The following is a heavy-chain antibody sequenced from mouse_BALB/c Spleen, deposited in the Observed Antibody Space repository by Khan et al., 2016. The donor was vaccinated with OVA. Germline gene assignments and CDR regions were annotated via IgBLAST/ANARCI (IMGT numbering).Heavy chain of an antibody. J-gene: IGHJ4*01. CDR1: GYSITSDYA. D-gene: IGHD2-12*01. CDR2: ISSTGST. V-gene: IGHV3-2*02. Sequence: EVQLVESGPGLVKPSQSLSLTCTVTGYSITSDYAWNWIRQFPGNKLEWMGYISSTGSTSYNPSLKSRISITRDITKNQFFLQLKYVTTEESATYSCARSIYYSYGYALDCWGRGTSVTVSS. CDR3: ARSIYYSYGYALDC.